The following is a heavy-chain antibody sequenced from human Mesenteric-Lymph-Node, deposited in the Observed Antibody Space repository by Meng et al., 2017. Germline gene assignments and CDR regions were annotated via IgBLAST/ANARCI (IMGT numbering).Heavy chain of an antibody. Sequence: SETLSLTCTVSGGSISSSSYFWVRIGQPPGMGLEWIGSIYYRGSTYYNPSLRSRVSVSVDTSKNQFSLMLNSVTAADTAMYYGARDLEGYGGNTGGFDYWGQGTLVTVSS. J-gene: IGHJ4*02. D-gene: IGHD4-23*01. CDR3: ARDLEGYGGNTGGFDY. CDR1: GGSISSSSYF. CDR2: IYYRGST. V-gene: IGHV4-39*07.